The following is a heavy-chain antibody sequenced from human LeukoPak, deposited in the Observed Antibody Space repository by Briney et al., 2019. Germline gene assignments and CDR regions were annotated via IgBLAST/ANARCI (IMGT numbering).Heavy chain of an antibody. J-gene: IGHJ4*02. D-gene: IGHD2-2*01. Sequence: GRSLRLSCAASGFTFSSYSMNWVRQAPGKGLEWVSSISSSSSYIYYADSVKGRFTISRDNAKNSLYLQMNSLRAEDTAVYYCARDLVGIVVVPAAMRGFDYWGQGTLVTVSS. V-gene: IGHV3-21*01. CDR2: ISSSSSYI. CDR1: GFTFSSYS. CDR3: ARDLVGIVVVPAAMRGFDY.